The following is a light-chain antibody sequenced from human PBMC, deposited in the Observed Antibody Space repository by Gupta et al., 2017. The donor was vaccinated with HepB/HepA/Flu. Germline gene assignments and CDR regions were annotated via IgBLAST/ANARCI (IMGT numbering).Light chain of an antibody. V-gene: IGKV1-39*01. Sequence: DIQVTQSPSSLSASVGDRVTITCRASQSVTTYLNWYHQKPGEAPSLLIFGVTSLPRGVPSRFSGSGSGTDFTLTISELQPEDFATYYCQQRDSTPWTFGQGTKVEI. CDR3: QQRDSTPWT. CDR1: QSVTTY. J-gene: IGKJ1*01. CDR2: GVT.